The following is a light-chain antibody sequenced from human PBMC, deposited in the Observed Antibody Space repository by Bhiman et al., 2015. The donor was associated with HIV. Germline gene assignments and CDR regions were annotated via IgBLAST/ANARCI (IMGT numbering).Light chain of an antibody. CDR2: ENN. Sequence: QSVLTQPPSVSAAPGQTVTISCSGSTSNIGQNFLSWFQRVPGTAPKLLIYENNKRASGIPDRFSGSKSGTSGTLDVTGLQTGDEAEYYCATWDSGLSIEVFGTGTKLTVL. CDR1: TSNIGQNF. CDR3: ATWDSGLSIEV. J-gene: IGLJ1*01. V-gene: IGLV1-51*02.